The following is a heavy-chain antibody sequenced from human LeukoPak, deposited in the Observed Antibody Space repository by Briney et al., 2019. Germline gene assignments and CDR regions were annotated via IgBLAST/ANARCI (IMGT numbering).Heavy chain of an antibody. CDR3: VRSALAYGGYVDY. D-gene: IGHD4/OR15-4a*01. CDR2: ISSSGSTI. V-gene: IGHV3-11*04. J-gene: IGHJ4*02. CDR1: GFTFSDYY. Sequence: GGSLRLSCAAPGFTFSDYYMSWIRQAPGKGLEWVSYISSSGSTIYYADSVKGRFTISRDNAKNSLYLQMNSLRAEDTAVYYCVRSALAYGGYVDYWGQGTLVTVSS.